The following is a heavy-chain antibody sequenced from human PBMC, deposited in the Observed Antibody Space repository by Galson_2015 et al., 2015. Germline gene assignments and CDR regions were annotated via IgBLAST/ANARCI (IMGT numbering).Heavy chain of an antibody. Sequence: SVKVSCKASGYTFTSYDINWVRQATGQGLEWMGWMNPNSGNTGYAQKFQGRVTMTRNTSISTAYMELSSLRAEDTAVYYCAKVGYGGNPISTTWMDVWGKGTTVTVSS. J-gene: IGHJ6*04. CDR3: AKVGYGGNPISTTWMDV. CDR2: MNPNSGNT. CDR1: GYTFTSYD. V-gene: IGHV1-8*01. D-gene: IGHD4-23*01.